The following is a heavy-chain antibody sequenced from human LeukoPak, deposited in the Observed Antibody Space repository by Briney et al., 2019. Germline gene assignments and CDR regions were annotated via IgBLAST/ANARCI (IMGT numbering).Heavy chain of an antibody. CDR3: ARGLPQYSNTWNDH. J-gene: IGHJ5*02. V-gene: IGHV3-74*01. Sequence: PGGAPRPSLSAPGFTLRSYWMHWVRQTPGKGLLWVSRINGDGSITSTADSVKGRFTISRDNAKNTLYLQLNSLRAEDTAIYFCARGLPQYSNTWNDHWGQGTLVTVSS. CDR1: GFTLRSYW. D-gene: IGHD6-6*01. CDR2: INGDGSIT.